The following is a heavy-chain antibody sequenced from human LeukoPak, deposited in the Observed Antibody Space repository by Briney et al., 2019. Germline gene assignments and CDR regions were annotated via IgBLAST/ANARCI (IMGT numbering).Heavy chain of an antibody. D-gene: IGHD3-16*01. V-gene: IGHV4-4*07. CDR1: GGSINSYY. Sequence: PSETLSLTCTVSGGSINSYYWGWVRQPAGKGLEWIGRIYPTGTTNYSPSFKSRLTMSLDTSKNQFSLKLRSVTAADTAVYYCAREGAVPGIDPWGQGTLVTVSS. CDR3: AREGAVPGIDP. CDR2: IYPTGTT. J-gene: IGHJ5*02.